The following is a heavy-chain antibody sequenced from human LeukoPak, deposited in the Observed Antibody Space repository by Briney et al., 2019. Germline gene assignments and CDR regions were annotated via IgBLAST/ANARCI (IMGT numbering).Heavy chain of an antibody. CDR1: GFTFSSYW. CDR2: IKQDGSEK. J-gene: IGHJ6*03. CDR3: ARVGYDFWSGYYIPGYYYYMDV. Sequence: GGSLRLSCAASGFTFSSYWMSWVRQAPGKGLEWVANIKQDGSEKYYVDSVKGRFTISRDNAKNSLYLQMNSLRAEDTAVYYCARVGYDFWSGYYIPGYYYYMDVWGKGTTVTVSS. V-gene: IGHV3-7*01. D-gene: IGHD3-3*01.